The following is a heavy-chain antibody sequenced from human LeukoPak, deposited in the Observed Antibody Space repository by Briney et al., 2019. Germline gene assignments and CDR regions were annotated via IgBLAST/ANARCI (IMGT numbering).Heavy chain of an antibody. D-gene: IGHD6-13*01. CDR1: GGSISSYY. CDR2: IYYSGST. Sequence: PSETLSLTCTVSGGSISSYYWSWIRQPPGKGLEWIGYIYYSGSTNYNPSLKSRVTISVDTSKNQFSLKLSSVTAADTAVYYRARGYSSSWYYYWGQGTLVTVSS. CDR3: ARGYSSSWYYY. J-gene: IGHJ4*02. V-gene: IGHV4-59*08.